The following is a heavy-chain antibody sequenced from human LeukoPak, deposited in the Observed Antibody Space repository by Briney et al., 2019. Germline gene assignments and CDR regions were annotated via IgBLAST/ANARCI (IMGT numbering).Heavy chain of an antibody. V-gene: IGHV4-39*01. Sequence: PSETLSLTCTVSGGSISRSNYYWGWIRQPPGKGLEWIGSVYNLVTTYHNPSLRSRVTISLDTSRNQFSLKLSSVTAADTAVYFCTRHPTLTSGGNFDFWGQGTLVTVSS. CDR1: GGSISRSNYY. CDR2: VYNLVTT. CDR3: TRHPTLTSGGNFDF. D-gene: IGHD3-16*01. J-gene: IGHJ4*02.